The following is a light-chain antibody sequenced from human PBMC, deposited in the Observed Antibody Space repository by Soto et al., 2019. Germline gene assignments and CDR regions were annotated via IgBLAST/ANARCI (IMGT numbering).Light chain of an antibody. Sequence: QPVLTQPPSASGTPGQRVTISCSGSSSNIGSSIVNWYQHLPGTAPKLLIHSNNQRPSGVPDRFSASKSGTSASLAISGLQSEDEADYYCAAWDDSLNGPVFGGGTKLTVL. V-gene: IGLV1-44*01. J-gene: IGLJ3*02. CDR2: SNN. CDR3: AAWDDSLNGPV. CDR1: SSNIGSSI.